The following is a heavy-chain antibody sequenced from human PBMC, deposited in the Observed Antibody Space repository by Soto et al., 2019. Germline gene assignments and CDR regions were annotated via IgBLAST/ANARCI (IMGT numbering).Heavy chain of an antibody. CDR2: IIPIFGTA. V-gene: IGHV1-69*01. CDR3: AKRDAGGGSYSQFDY. D-gene: IGHD1-26*01. Sequence: QVQLVQSGAEVQKPGSSVKVSCKASGGTFSSYAISWVRQAPGQGLEWMGGIIPIFGTANYAQKFQGRVTITADESTSTAYMELCSLRSEDTAVYYCAKRDAGGGSYSQFDYWGQGTLVTVSS. J-gene: IGHJ4*02. CDR1: GGTFSSYA.